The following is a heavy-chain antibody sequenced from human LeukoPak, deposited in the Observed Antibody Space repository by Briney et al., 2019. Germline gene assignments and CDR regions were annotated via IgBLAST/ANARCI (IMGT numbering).Heavy chain of an antibody. D-gene: IGHD3-22*01. V-gene: IGHV1-18*01. CDR3: AIARDYDSSGYYTSFDAFDI. Sequence: ASVKVSCKASGYTFTSYGISWVRQAPGQGLEWMGWISAYNGNTNYAQKLQGRVTMTIDTSTSTAYMELRSLRSEDTAVYYCAIARDYDSSGYYTSFDAFDIWGQGTMVTVSS. J-gene: IGHJ3*02. CDR2: ISAYNGNT. CDR1: GYTFTSYG.